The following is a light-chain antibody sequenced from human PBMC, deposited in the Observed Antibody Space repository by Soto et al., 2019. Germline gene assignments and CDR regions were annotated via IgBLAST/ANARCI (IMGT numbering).Light chain of an antibody. CDR2: GAS. Sequence: EIVMTQSPATLSVSPGERATLSCRASQSVSSNLAWYQHKPGQAPRLLMSGASTRATGIPARFSGSGSGTEFTLTISSLQSEDFAVYYWQQYHDWPRTFGQGTKVEIK. J-gene: IGKJ1*01. CDR1: QSVSSN. CDR3: QQYHDWPRT. V-gene: IGKV3-15*01.